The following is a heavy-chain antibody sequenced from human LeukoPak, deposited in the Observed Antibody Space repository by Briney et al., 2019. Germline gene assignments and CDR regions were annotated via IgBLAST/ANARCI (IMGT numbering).Heavy chain of an antibody. CDR2: ISAYNGNT. V-gene: IGHV1-18*01. CDR3: ARGTLYDYVWGSYRYIDY. CDR1: GYTFTSYG. Sequence: ASVKVSCKASGYTFTSYGISWVRQAPGQGLEWMGWISAYNGNTNYAQKLQGGVTMTTDTSTSTAYMELRSLRSDDTAVYYCARGTLYDYVWGSYRYIDYWGQGTLVTVSS. D-gene: IGHD3-16*02. J-gene: IGHJ4*02.